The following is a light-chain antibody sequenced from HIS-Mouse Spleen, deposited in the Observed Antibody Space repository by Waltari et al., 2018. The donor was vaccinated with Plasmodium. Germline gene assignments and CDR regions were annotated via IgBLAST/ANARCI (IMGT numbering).Light chain of an antibody. V-gene: IGKV3-15*01. CDR2: GAS. CDR1: SSVSRN. CDR3: QQYNNWPRGT. J-gene: IGKJ1*01. Sequence: EIVKTPSPATPSVFPGERATPPCRASSSVSRNLTWNQQKPGQAPRLLIYGASTRATGIPARFSGSGSGTEFTLTISSMQSEDFAVYYCQQYNNWPRGTFGQGTKVEIK.